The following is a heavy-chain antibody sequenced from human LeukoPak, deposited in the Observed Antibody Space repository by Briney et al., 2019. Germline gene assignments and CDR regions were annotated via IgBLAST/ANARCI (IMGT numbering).Heavy chain of an antibody. CDR1: GYTFTSYG. J-gene: IGHJ4*02. Sequence: GASVKVSCKASGYTFTSYGISWVRQAPGQGLEWMGWISAYSGNTNYAQKFQGRVTMTEDTSTDTAYMELSSLRSEDTAVYYCATGYCSSTSCYAFDYWGQGTLVTVSS. V-gene: IGHV1-18*01. D-gene: IGHD2-2*03. CDR3: ATGYCSSTSCYAFDY. CDR2: ISAYSGNT.